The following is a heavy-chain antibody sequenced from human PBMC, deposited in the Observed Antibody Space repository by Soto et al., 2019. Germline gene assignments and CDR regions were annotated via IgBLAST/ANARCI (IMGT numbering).Heavy chain of an antibody. CDR3: AKDHGSGSYPY. J-gene: IGHJ4*02. Sequence: EVQLVESGGGLVQPGGSLRLSCVISGSTLSSHWMTWVRQAPGKGLEWVASINQDGFGKHYLDSVKGRFPISRDTAKSSLYLQMDSLRVEDTAVYYCAKDHGSGSYPYWGQGTLVTVS. V-gene: IGHV3-7*05. D-gene: IGHD1-26*01. CDR1: GSTLSSHW. CDR2: INQDGFGK.